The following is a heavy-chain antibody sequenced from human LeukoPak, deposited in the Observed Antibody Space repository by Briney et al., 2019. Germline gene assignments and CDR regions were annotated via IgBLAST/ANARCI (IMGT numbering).Heavy chain of an antibody. Sequence: ASVKVTCKASGYTFTSYYMHWVRQPPGQGLELMGLINPTGGSTGYAQKFQGRVTMTRDMSTSTNYMDLSSLRSEDTAIYYCARDNSVGDNAWWFDPWGQGTLVTVSS. CDR3: ARDNSVGDNAWWFDP. J-gene: IGHJ5*02. D-gene: IGHD1-26*01. V-gene: IGHV1-46*01. CDR2: INPTGGST. CDR1: GYTFTSYY.